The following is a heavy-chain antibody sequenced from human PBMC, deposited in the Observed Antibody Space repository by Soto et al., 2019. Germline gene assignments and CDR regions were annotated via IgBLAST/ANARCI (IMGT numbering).Heavy chain of an antibody. V-gene: IGHV3-23*01. CDR2: ISGSGGRT. Sequence: EVQLLESGGGLVQPGGSLRLSCAASGFTFNNYAMSWVHQAPGKGLEWVSAISGSGGRTYYGDSVKGRFTISRDNSKNKLYLQMNSLRAEDTAIYYCTKGESSAYYEYFQHWGQGTLVTVSS. CDR1: GFTFNNYA. J-gene: IGHJ1*01. D-gene: IGHD3-22*01. CDR3: TKGESSAYYEYFQH.